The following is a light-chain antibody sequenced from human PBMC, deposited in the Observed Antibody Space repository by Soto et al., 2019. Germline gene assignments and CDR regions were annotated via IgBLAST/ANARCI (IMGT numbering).Light chain of an antibody. CDR1: QSVSNNY. Sequence: EIVLTQSPGTLSLSPGERTTLSCRASQSVSNNYLAWYQQKPGQAPRLLIYGASRRATGIPDRFSGSGSGTDFTLTISRLEPEDFAVYYCQQFGSSPFTFGPGTKVDFK. CDR2: GAS. J-gene: IGKJ3*01. V-gene: IGKV3-20*01. CDR3: QQFGSSPFT.